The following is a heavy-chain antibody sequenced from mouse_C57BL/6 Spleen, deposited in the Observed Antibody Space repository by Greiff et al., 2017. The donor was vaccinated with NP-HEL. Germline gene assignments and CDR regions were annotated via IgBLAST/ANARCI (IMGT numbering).Heavy chain of an antibody. V-gene: IGHV5-12*01. Sequence: DVMLVESGGGLVQPGGSLKLSCAASGFTFSDYYMYWVRQTPEKRLEWVAYISNGGGSTYYPDTVKGRFTISRDNAKNTLYLQMSRLKSEDTAMYYCARQIFGYFDVWGTGTTVTVSS. CDR2: ISNGGGST. CDR1: GFTFSDYY. J-gene: IGHJ1*03. CDR3: ARQIFGYFDV.